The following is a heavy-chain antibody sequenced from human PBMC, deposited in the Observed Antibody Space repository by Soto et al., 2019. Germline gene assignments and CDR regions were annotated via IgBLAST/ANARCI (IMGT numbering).Heavy chain of an antibody. Sequence: EVQLVESGAGLVQPGGSLRLSCAASGFTFSSYWMSWVRQAPGKGLDGVANIKQDGSEKYYGDSVKGRFTISRDNAKNSLYLQMNSLRAEDTAVYYCARVGLSRYFDWLLPPVYYYDYWGQVTLVTVSS. J-gene: IGHJ4*02. CDR1: GFTFSSYW. D-gene: IGHD3-9*01. V-gene: IGHV3-7*01. CDR2: IKQDGSEK. CDR3: ARVGLSRYFDWLLPPVYYYDY.